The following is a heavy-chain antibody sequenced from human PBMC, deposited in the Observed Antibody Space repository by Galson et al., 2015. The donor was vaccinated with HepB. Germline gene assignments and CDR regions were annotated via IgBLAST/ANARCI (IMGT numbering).Heavy chain of an antibody. D-gene: IGHD3/OR15-3a*01. CDR2: IRSKAYSGTI. CDR1: GFTFGDYA. J-gene: IGHJ4*02. CDR3: TRSIPGDSWTGYFHDY. Sequence: SLRLSCATSGFTFGDYAVTWVRQAPGKGLEWVGFIRSKAYSGTIEYAASVEGRFTISRDDSNSIAYLQMNSLKIEDTAVYYCTRSIPGDSWTGYFHDYWGQGTLVTVSS. V-gene: IGHV3-49*04.